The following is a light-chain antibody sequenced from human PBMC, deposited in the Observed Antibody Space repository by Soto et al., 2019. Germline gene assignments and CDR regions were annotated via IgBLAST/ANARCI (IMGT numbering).Light chain of an antibody. CDR1: SSDVGSYNR. J-gene: IGLJ1*01. CDR3: CSYAGSSTFFYV. CDR2: QVS. Sequence: QSVLTQPPSVSGSPGQSVTISCTGTSSDVGSYNRVSWYQQPPGTAPKFMIYQVSNRPSGVPDRFSGSKSGNTASLTISGLQAEDEADYYCCSYAGSSTFFYVFGTGTKVTVL. V-gene: IGLV2-18*02.